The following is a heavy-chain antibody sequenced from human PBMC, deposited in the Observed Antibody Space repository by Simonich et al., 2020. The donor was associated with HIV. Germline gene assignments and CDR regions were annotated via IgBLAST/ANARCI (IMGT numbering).Heavy chain of an antibody. CDR3: ARSPYYYDISGDLDY. J-gene: IGHJ4*02. CDR1: GGSFSGYY. Sequence: QVQLQQWGAGLLKPSETLSLTCAVYGGSFSGYYWIWNRQAPGKGLEWIGEINHSGSTTYNPSLKSRVTISVDTSKKQFSLKLSSVTAADTAVYYCARSPYYYDISGDLDYWGQGTLVTVSS. CDR2: INHSGST. D-gene: IGHD3-22*01. V-gene: IGHV4-34*01.